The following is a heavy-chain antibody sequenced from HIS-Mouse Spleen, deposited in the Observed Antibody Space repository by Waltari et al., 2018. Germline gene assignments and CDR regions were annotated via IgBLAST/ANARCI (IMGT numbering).Heavy chain of an antibody. CDR3: AREIPYSSSWYDWYFDL. Sequence: QLQLQESGPGLVKPSETLSLTCTVSGGSISSSSYYWGWIRQPPGKGLEWIGSSYYSGSTNYNPSLKSRVTISVDTSKNQFSLKLSSVPAADTAVYYCAREIPYSSSWYDWYFDLWGRGTLVTVSS. J-gene: IGHJ2*01. CDR2: SYYSGST. CDR1: GGSISSSSYY. D-gene: IGHD6-13*01. V-gene: IGHV4-39*07.